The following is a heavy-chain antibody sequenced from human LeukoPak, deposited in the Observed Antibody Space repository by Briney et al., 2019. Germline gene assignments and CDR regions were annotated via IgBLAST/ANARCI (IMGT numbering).Heavy chain of an antibody. J-gene: IGHJ4*02. CDR3: ARDRGNDFLDY. V-gene: IGHV3-33*01. CDR2: IWSDGSSE. D-gene: IGHD1-1*01. Sequence: GGSLRLSCVVSGVSLSSHGIRWVRQAPGKGLEWVAFIWSDGSSEYYADSVKGRFTVSRDNSKNTVYLQINGLRVEGTAVYHCARDRGNDFLDYWGQGTLVTVSS. CDR1: GVSLSSHG.